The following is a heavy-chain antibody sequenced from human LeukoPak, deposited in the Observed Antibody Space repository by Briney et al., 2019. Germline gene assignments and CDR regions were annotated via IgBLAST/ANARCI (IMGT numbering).Heavy chain of an antibody. Sequence: GGSLRLSCAASGFTVSSNYMSWVGQAPGKGLEWVSVIYSGGSTYYADSVKGRFTISRDNSKNTLYLQMNSLRAEDTAVYYCARALPSYGSGTDYYYYGMDVRGQGTTVTVYS. CDR3: ARALPSYGSGTDYYYYGMDV. J-gene: IGHJ6*02. CDR2: IYSGGST. CDR1: GFTVSSNY. V-gene: IGHV3-66*01. D-gene: IGHD3-10*01.